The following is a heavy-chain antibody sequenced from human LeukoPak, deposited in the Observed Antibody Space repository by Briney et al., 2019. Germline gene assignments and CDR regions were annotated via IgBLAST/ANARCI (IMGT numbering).Heavy chain of an antibody. CDR3: AMTVSRYYGMDV. Sequence: KPSETLSLTCTVSGGSISSSSYYWGWIRQPPGKGLEWIGSIYYSGSTYYNPSLRSRVTISVDTSKNQVSLKLSSVTAADTAVYYCAMTVSRYYGMDVWGQGTTVT. J-gene: IGHJ6*02. CDR1: GGSISSSSYY. D-gene: IGHD4-17*01. V-gene: IGHV4-39*01. CDR2: IYYSGST.